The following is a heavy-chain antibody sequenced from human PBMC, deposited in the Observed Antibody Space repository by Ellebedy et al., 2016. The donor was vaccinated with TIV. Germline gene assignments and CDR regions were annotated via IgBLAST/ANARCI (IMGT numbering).Heavy chain of an antibody. D-gene: IGHD5-18*01. J-gene: IGHJ4*02. CDR1: GGSISSYF. V-gene: IGHV4-59*01. CDR3: ARGPSSGYTYG. Sequence: MPGGSLRLSCTVSGGSISSYFWNWIRQPPGKGLEWIGYISYTGTTNYNPSLKSRATISVDTSKNQFSLKLSSVTAADTAFYYCARGPSSGYTYGWGQGTLVTVSS. CDR2: ISYTGTT.